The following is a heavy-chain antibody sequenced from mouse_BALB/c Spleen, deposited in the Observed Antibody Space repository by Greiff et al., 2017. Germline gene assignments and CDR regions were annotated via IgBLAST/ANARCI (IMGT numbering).Heavy chain of an antibody. D-gene: IGHD2-10*02. CDR1: GYSITSGYY. CDR3: ARQYGISYAMDY. V-gene: IGHV3-6*02. J-gene: IGHJ4*01. CDR2: ISYDGSN. Sequence: EVKLMESGPGLVKPSQSLSLTCSVTGYSITSGYYWNWIRQFPGNKLEWMGYISYDGSNNYNPSLKNRISITRDTSKNQFFLKLNSVTTEDTATYYCARQYGISYAMDYWGQGTSVTVSS.